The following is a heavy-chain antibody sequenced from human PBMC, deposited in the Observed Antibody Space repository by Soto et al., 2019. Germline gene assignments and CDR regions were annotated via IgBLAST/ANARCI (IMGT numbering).Heavy chain of an antibody. CDR1: GGTFISYA. V-gene: IGHV1-69*01. D-gene: IGHD3-3*01. CDR3: ARSLRGITCLTNHHSLENWFDP. CDR2: IIPIFGTA. Sequence: QVQLVQSGAEVKKPGSSVKVSCKASGGTFISYAISWVRQAPGQGLEWMGGIIPIFGTANYAQKFQDRVTITADECTSTVYMELSSLRSEETAVYDCARSLRGITCLTNHHSLENWFDPWGQGTLVTASS. J-gene: IGHJ5*02.